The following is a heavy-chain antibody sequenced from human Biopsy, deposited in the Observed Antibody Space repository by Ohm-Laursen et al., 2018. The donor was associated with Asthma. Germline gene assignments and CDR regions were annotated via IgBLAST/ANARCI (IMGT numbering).Heavy chain of an antibody. CDR2: LIPVLGTP. V-gene: IGHV1-69*01. J-gene: IGHJ6*02. CDR3: ARGYSGSDRIVYYYSGLEA. D-gene: IGHD5-12*01. Sequence: SSVKVSCKASGDSFSNYAISWVRQAPGQGLEWVGGLIPVLGTPDHAQMFEGRVTITADESTSTAYMELSSLSSEDTAVYYCARGYSGSDRIVYYYSGLEAWGQGTTVTVSS. CDR1: GDSFSNYA.